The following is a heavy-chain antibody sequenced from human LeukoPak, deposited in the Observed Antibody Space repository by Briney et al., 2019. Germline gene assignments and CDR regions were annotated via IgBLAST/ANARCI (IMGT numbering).Heavy chain of an antibody. V-gene: IGHV3-7*01. J-gene: IGHJ6*03. D-gene: IGHD2-15*01. CDR3: ARVMGRYYYYMDV. Sequence: GGSLRLSCAASGFTFSSYWMSWVRQAPGKGREGVANIKQDGSEKYYVDSVKGRFTISRDYAKSSLYLQMSSLRAEDTAVYYCARVMGRYYYYMDVWGKGTTVTVSS. CDR1: GFTFSSYW. CDR2: IKQDGSEK.